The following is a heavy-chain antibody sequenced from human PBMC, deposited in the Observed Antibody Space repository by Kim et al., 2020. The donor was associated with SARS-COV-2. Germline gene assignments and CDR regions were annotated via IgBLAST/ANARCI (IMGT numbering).Heavy chain of an antibody. CDR2: IYTNGST. J-gene: IGHJ4*02. CDR1: GGSISSGSSY. Sequence: SETLSLICTVSGGSISSGSSYWSWIRQPAGKGLEWIGRIYTNGSTNSNPSLKSRVTILVDTSRNQFSLKLSSVTAADTAVYYCARDRGGYYFFDYWGQGTLVTVSS. V-gene: IGHV4-61*02. CDR3: ARDRGGYYFFDY. D-gene: IGHD3-22*01.